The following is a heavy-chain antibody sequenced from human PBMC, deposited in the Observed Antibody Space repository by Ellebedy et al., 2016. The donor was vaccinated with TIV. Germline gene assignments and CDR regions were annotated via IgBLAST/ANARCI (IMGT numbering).Heavy chain of an antibody. CDR2: ISGSGDIT. J-gene: IGHJ6*03. Sequence: GGSLRLSCAASGFTLGTYALSWVRLAPGKGLEWVSTISGSGDITKNADSVKGRFTISRDNSKNTLYLEMNNLTAEDTAIYYCARAGYCSGGDCYSMPMDVWGRGTTVTVSS. CDR1: GFTLGTYA. V-gene: IGHV3-23*01. CDR3: ARAGYCSGGDCYSMPMDV. D-gene: IGHD2-15*01.